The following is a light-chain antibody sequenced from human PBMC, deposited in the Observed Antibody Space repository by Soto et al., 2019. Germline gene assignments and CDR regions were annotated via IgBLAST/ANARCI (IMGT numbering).Light chain of an antibody. CDR2: EVS. CDR1: SSDIGGYNY. J-gene: IGLJ3*02. V-gene: IGLV2-14*01. Sequence: QSVLTQPASVSGSPGQSITISCIGTSSDIGGYNYVSWYQQHPGNAPKLMIYEVSDRPSGVSNRFSGSKSGNTASLTISGLQAEDEADSYCSSYTASSTLVFGGGTKVTVL. CDR3: SSYTASSTLV.